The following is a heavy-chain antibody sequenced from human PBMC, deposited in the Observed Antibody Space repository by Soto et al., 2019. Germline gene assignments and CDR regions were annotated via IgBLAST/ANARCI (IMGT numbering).Heavy chain of an antibody. V-gene: IGHV4-30-4*01. CDR3: ARDKITGLFDY. D-gene: IGHD2-8*02. CDR2: INHSGST. CDR1: GGSISSGDYY. J-gene: IGHJ4*02. Sequence: SETLSLTCTVSGGSISSGDYYWSWIRQPPGKGLEWIGYINHSGSTNYNPSLKSRVTISVDTSKNQFSLKLTSVTAADTAVYYCARDKITGLFDYWGQGTLVTVS.